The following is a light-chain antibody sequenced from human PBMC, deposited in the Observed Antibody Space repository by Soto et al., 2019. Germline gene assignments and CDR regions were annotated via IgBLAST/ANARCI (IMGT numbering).Light chain of an antibody. J-gene: IGKJ2*01. Sequence: DIQMTQSPSSLSASVGDRVTITCRASQTISKFLNWYQQKPGKAPKLLIYAASGLQSGVPSRFSGRGSGPDFTLTISSLQPADFASYHCQQSHSPPYTFGQGTKLEIK. CDR1: QTISKF. CDR2: AAS. CDR3: QQSHSPPYT. V-gene: IGKV1-39*01.